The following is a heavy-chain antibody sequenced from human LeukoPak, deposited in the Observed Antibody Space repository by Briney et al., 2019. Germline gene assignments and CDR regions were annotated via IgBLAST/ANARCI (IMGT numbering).Heavy chain of an antibody. CDR1: GFTFSSYG. Sequence: GGSLRLSCAASGFTFSSYGMHWVRQAPGKGLEWVAVIWYDGSNKYYADSVKGRFTISRDNSKNTLYLQMNSLRSDDTAVYYCARDVVGAPDYWGQGTLVTVSS. D-gene: IGHD1-26*01. CDR3: ARDVVGAPDY. V-gene: IGHV3-33*01. J-gene: IGHJ4*02. CDR2: IWYDGSNK.